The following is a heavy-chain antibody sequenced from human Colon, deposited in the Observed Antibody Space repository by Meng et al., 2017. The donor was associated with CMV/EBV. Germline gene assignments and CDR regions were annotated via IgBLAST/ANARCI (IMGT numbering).Heavy chain of an antibody. CDR1: GGTFSSYT. CDR3: AMLRGYSYGPFDY. J-gene: IGHJ4*02. V-gene: IGHV1-69*02. CDR2: IIPILGIA. D-gene: IGHD5-18*01. Sequence: KASGGTFSSYTISWVRQAPGQGLEWMGRIIPILGIANYAQKFQGRVTITADKSTSTAYMELSSLRSEDTAVYYCAMLRGYSYGPFDYWGQGTLVTVSS.